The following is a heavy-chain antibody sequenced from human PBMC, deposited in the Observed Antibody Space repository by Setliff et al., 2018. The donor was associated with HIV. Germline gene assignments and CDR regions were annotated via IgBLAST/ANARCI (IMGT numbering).Heavy chain of an antibody. CDR1: GGSISSGGYY. D-gene: IGHD3-16*02. CDR2: IYYSGST. CDR3: ARVPPLKAFGGVISLYYFGY. V-gene: IGHV4-31*03. J-gene: IGHJ4*02. Sequence: SETLSLTCTVSGGSISSGGYYWSWIRQHPGKGLEWIGYIYYSGSTYYNPSLKSRVTISVDTSKNQFSLKLSSVTAADTAVYYCARVPPLKAFGGVISLYYFGYWGQGTLVTVSS.